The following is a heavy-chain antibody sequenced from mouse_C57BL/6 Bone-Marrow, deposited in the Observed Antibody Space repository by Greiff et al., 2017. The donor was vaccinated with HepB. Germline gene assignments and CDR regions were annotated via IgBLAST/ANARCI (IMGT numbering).Heavy chain of an antibody. CDR1: GFTFSDYY. CDR2: INYDGSST. D-gene: IGHD1-1*01. J-gene: IGHJ1*03. CDR3: GSCSNYRCCGV. V-gene: IGHV5-16*01. Sequence: EVKVVESEGGLVQPGSSMKLSCTASGFTFSDYYMAWVRQVPEKGLEWVANINYDGSSTYYLDSLKSRFIISRDNAKNILYLQMSSLKTEDTDTCCCGSCSNYRCCGVWGTGTTVTVSS.